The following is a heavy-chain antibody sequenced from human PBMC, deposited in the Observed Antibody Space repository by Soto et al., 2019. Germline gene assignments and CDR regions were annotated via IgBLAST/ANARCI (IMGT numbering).Heavy chain of an antibody. Sequence: EVQLVESGGGLVQPGGSLRLSCAASAFTFRNYWMSWVRQAPGKGLEWVAKIKQDGSEKYYVDSVKGQFTISRDNAKSSLYLQINSLRAEDTAVYYCARVDCSSIGCYGDYSYYGMDVWGQGTTVTVS. CDR2: IKQDGSEK. J-gene: IGHJ6*02. CDR1: AFTFRNYW. V-gene: IGHV3-7*05. CDR3: ARVDCSSIGCYGDYSYYGMDV. D-gene: IGHD2-2*01.